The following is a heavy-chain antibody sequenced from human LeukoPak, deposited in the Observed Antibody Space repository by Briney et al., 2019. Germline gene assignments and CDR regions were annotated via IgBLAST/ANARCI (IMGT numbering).Heavy chain of an antibody. CDR2: INPNSGGT. CDR3: ARDQPGYSNPYDGFDY. CDR1: GYTFTGYY. Sequence: ASVKVSCKASGYTFTGYYMHWVRQAPGQGLEWMGWINPNSGGTNYAQKFQGRVTMTRDTSISTAYMELSRLRSDDTAVYYCARDQPGYSNPYDGFDYWGQGTLVTVSS. D-gene: IGHD2-15*01. J-gene: IGHJ4*02. V-gene: IGHV1-2*02.